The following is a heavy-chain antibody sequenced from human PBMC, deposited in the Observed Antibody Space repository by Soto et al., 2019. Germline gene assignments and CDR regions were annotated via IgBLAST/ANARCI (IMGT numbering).Heavy chain of an antibody. Sequence: APVKVSCKVSGYTLTDLSMQWVRQGPXKRLEWMGGFDPEGGETIYAQKFQGRVTKTEDTATDTAYMELSSLRSEDTAVYYCATHRSGRFLEWLPEGSLGYWGQGTLVTVSS. V-gene: IGHV1-24*01. CDR1: GYTLTDLS. D-gene: IGHD3-3*01. CDR2: FDPEGGET. CDR3: ATHRSGRFLEWLPEGSLGY. J-gene: IGHJ4*02.